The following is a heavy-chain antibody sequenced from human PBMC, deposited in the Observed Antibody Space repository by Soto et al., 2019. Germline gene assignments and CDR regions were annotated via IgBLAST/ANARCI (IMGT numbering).Heavy chain of an antibody. J-gene: IGHJ5*02. V-gene: IGHV1-69*13. CDR1: GGTFSSYA. CDR3: GRVGCSGGSCYNWFYP. CDR2: IIPIFGTA. Sequence: SVKVSCKASGGTFSSYAISWVRQAPGQGFEWMGGIIPIFGTADYAQKSQGRDTSSADQSMMTAYTVLSSPRSEDTAADYCGRVGCSGGSCYNWFYPWGQSTLVTVSS. D-gene: IGHD2-15*01.